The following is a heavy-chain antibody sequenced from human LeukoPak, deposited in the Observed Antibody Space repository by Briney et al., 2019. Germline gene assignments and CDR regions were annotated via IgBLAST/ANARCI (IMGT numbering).Heavy chain of an antibody. CDR3: ARGAGYNYPYYFDY. Sequence: GGSLRLSCAASGFTVSSNYMNWVRQAPGKGLEWVSVIYGGGNIYYADSVKGRFTISRDNSKNTLYLQMNSLRAEDTAAYYCARGAGYNYPYYFDYWGQGTPVTVSS. V-gene: IGHV3-53*01. CDR1: GFTVSSNY. CDR2: IYGGGNI. J-gene: IGHJ4*02. D-gene: IGHD5-24*01.